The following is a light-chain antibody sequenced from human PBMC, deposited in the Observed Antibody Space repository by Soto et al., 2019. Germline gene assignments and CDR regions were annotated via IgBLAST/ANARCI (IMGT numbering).Light chain of an antibody. Sequence: DIQLTQFPSFLSASVGDRVTITCRASQDITTHLVWYQQKPGKAPNLLIYDAYILQSGVPSRFSGSGSGTEFTLTISSLQPEDFATYYCQKFNSCPLTFGGGTKVDIK. CDR2: DAY. CDR1: QDITTH. J-gene: IGKJ4*01. CDR3: QKFNSCPLT. V-gene: IGKV1-9*01.